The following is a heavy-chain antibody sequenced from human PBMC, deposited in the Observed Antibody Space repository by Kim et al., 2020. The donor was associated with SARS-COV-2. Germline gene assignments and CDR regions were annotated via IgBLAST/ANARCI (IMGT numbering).Heavy chain of an antibody. Sequence: SETLSLTCTVSGGSISSSSYYWGWIRQPPGKGLEWIGTIYYSGSTYYNPSLKSRVTISVDTSKNQFSLKLSSVTAADTAVYYCAIHVGAGGWLVPLDHWG. D-gene: IGHD6-19*01. CDR1: GGSISSSSYY. V-gene: IGHV4-39*01. CDR2: IYYSGST. J-gene: IGHJ4*01. CDR3: AIHVGAGGWLVPLDH.